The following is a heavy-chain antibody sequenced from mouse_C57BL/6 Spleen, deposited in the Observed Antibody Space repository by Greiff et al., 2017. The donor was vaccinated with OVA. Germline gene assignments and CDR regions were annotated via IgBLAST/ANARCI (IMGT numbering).Heavy chain of an antibody. CDR1: GYTFTDYN. Sequence: VQLKQSGPELVKPGASVKIPCKASGYTFTDYNMDWVKQSHGKSLEWIGDINPNNGGTIYNQKFKGKATLTVDKSSSTAYMELRSLTSEDTAVYYCARKRWLLGYFDYWGQGTTLTVSS. D-gene: IGHD2-3*01. J-gene: IGHJ2*01. V-gene: IGHV1-18*01. CDR3: ARKRWLLGYFDY. CDR2: INPNNGGT.